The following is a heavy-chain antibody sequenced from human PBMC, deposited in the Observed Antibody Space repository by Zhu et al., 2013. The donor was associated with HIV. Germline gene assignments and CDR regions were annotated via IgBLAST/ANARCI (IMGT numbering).Heavy chain of an antibody. J-gene: IGHJ6*02. CDR2: MNPNSGNT. Sequence: QVQLVQSGAEVKKPGASVKVSCKASGYTFTSYDINWVRQATGQGLEWMGWMNPNSGNTGYAQKFQGRVTMTRNTSISTAYMELSSLRSEDTAVYYCARPYCSSTSCYPGEDYYYYGMDVWGRRD. V-gene: IGHV1-8*01. CDR3: ARPYCSSTSCYPGEDYYYYGMDV. D-gene: IGHD2-2*01. CDR1: GYTFTSYD.